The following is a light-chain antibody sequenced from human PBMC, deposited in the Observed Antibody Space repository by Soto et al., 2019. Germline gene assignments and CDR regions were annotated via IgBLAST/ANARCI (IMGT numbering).Light chain of an antibody. Sequence: QSVLTQPASVSGSPGQSITISCTGTSSDVGRYNYVSWYQQHPVKAPKLMIYDVTNRPSGVSDRFSGSKSGNTASLTISGLQAEDEADYYCSLYTSSTTPYVFGTGTKGTVL. CDR1: SSDVGRYNY. V-gene: IGLV2-14*01. CDR3: SLYTSSTTPYV. CDR2: DVT. J-gene: IGLJ1*01.